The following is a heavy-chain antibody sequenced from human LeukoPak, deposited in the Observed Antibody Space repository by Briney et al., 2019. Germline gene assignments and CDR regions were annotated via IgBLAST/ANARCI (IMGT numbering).Heavy chain of an antibody. CDR1: GGSFSGYY. V-gene: IGHV4-34*01. J-gene: IGHJ3*02. CDR3: ARDEIDIAAAGTSDAFDI. D-gene: IGHD6-13*01. Sequence: PSETLSLTCAVYGGSFSGYYWSWIRQPPGKGLEWIGEINHSGSTNYNPSLKSRVTISVDTSKNQFSLKLSSVTAADTAVYYCARDEIDIAAAGTSDAFDIWGQGTMVTVSS. CDR2: INHSGST.